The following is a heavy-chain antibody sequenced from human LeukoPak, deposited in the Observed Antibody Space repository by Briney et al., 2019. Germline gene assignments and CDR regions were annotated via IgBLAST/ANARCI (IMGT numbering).Heavy chain of an antibody. V-gene: IGHV3-7*01. CDR2: IKQDGSEK. CDR3: ARAILKYYYDSSGARKPYYFDY. CDR1: GVTFSSYW. Sequence: GRSLRLSCAASGVTFSSYWMSWVREAPRKGLEWVANIKQDGSEKYYVASVKGGFTISRANAKNSLYLQMTSLRAEDTAEYYCARAILKYYYDSSGARKPYYFDYWGQGTLVTVSS. J-gene: IGHJ4*02. D-gene: IGHD3-22*01.